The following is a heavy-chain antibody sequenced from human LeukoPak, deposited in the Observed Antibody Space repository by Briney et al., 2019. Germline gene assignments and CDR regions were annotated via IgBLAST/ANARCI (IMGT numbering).Heavy chain of an antibody. CDR2: ISYDGSNK. CDR3: ASFDYYGSGISGSVDY. V-gene: IGHV3-30-3*01. Sequence: GGSLRLSCAASGFTFSSYAMHWVRQAPGKGLEWVAVISYDGSNKYYADSVKGRFTISRDNSKNTLYLQMNSLRAEDTAVYYCASFDYYGSGISGSVDYWGQGTLVTVSS. J-gene: IGHJ4*02. CDR1: GFTFSSYA. D-gene: IGHD3-10*01.